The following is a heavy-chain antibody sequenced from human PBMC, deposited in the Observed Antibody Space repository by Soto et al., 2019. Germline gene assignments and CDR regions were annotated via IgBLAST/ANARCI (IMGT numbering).Heavy chain of an antibody. V-gene: IGHV1-69*12. CDR2: IIPIFGTA. J-gene: IGHJ5*02. CDR1: GGTFSSYA. Sequence: QVQLVQSGAEVKKPGSSVKVSCKASGGTFSSYAISWVRQAPGQGLEWMGGIIPIFGTANYAQKFQGRVTITADESTSTAYMELSSLRSEDTAVYYCARVPPGYSSSSLEGWFGPWGQGTLVTVSS. D-gene: IGHD6-6*01. CDR3: ARVPPGYSSSSLEGWFGP.